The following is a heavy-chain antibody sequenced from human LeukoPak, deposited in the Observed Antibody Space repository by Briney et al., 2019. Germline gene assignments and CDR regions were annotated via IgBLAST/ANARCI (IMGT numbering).Heavy chain of an antibody. D-gene: IGHD4-17*01. CDR2: ISSSSSYI. J-gene: IGHJ6*02. CDR3: ARDPAIYGDYKSGYYYYGMDV. V-gene: IGHV3-21*01. Sequence: GGSLRLSCAASGFTFSSYSMNWVRQAPGKGLEWVSSISSSSSYIYYADSVKGRFTISRDNAKNSLYLQMNSLRAEDTAVYYCARDPAIYGDYKSGYYYYGMDVWGQGTTVTVSS. CDR1: GFTFSSYS.